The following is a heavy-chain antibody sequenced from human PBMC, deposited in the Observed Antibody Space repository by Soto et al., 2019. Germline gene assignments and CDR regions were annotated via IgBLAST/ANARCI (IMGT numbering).Heavy chain of an antibody. D-gene: IGHD2-2*03. CDR2: INPNSGGT. CDR3: ARGIGYCSSTSCSDDAFDI. Sequence: ASVKVSCKASGYTFTGYYMPWVRQAPGQGLEWMGWINPNSGGTNYAQKFQGWVTMTRDTSISTAYMELSSLRSEDTAVYYCARGIGYCSSTSCSDDAFDIWGQGTMVTVS. V-gene: IGHV1-2*04. J-gene: IGHJ3*02. CDR1: GYTFTGYY.